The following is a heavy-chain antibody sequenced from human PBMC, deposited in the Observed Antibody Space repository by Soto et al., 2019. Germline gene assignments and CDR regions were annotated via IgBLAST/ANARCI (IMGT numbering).Heavy chain of an antibody. V-gene: IGHV1-18*01. CDR3: ARGNSSQDGVDV. CDR1: GYTFSFFG. Sequence: QVQLVQSGAEVKKPGASVKVSCKASGYTFSFFGITWVRQAPGQGLEWMGWISSYNGNTNYAQTLQGRVTMTTDTPTTTAYMELSNLTPNDTAVDYCARGNSSQDGVDVWGQGTTVTVSS. J-gene: IGHJ6*02. D-gene: IGHD6-13*01. CDR2: ISSYNGNT.